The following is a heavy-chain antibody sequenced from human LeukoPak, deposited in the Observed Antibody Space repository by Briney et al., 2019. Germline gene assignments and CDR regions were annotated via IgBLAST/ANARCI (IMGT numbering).Heavy chain of an antibody. CDR2: IYYSGST. V-gene: IGHV4-39*01. D-gene: IGHD3-22*01. Sequence: VSGGSXXSSSXXWGWIRQPPGKGLEWIGSIYYSGSTYYNPSLKSRVTISVDTSKNQFSLKLSSVTAADTAVYYCARPLDSSGSPRPNDAFDIWGQGTMVTVSS. CDR1: GGSXXSSSXX. CDR3: ARPLDSSGSPRPNDAFDI. J-gene: IGHJ3*02.